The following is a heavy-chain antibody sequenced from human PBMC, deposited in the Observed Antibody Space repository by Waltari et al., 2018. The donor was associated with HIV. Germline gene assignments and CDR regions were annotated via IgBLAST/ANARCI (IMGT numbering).Heavy chain of an antibody. J-gene: IGHJ6*02. V-gene: IGHV4-34*01. D-gene: IGHD1-1*01. CDR1: NASFDTYY. CDR3: VRGPNWQLGGLDV. Sequence: QVHLEQWGAGLVKPSETLSVTCAVYNASFDTYYWTWVRQAPGKGLEWIGEVNYDGRPCYNPSLQSRASAFLDASKRQFSLRLTSATAADTAVYFCVRGPNWQLGGLDVWGRGTTVIVSS. CDR2: VNYDGRP.